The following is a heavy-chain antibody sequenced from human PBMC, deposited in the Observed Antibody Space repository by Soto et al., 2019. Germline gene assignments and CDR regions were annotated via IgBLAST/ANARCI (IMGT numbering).Heavy chain of an antibody. CDR3: ARAYDSSMNYFDY. CDR2: ISYDGSNK. J-gene: IGHJ4*02. V-gene: IGHV3-30-3*01. Sequence: QVQLVESGGGVVQPGRSLRLSCAASGFTFSSFAIHWVRQAPGKGLEWVSRISYDGSNKYYADSVKGRFTISRDNSKNTLYLQMNSLRAEDTAVYYCARAYDSSMNYFDYWGQGTLVTDSS. CDR1: GFTFSSFA. D-gene: IGHD3-22*01.